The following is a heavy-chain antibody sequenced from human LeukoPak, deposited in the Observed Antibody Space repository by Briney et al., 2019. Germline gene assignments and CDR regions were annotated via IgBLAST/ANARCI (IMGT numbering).Heavy chain of an antibody. J-gene: IGHJ4*02. Sequence: PGGSLRLSCAASGFTFSSYAMNWVRQAPGKGLEWVSSINSGGGSTYYADSVKGRFTISRDNPKNTLSLQMNSLRAEDTAVYYCAKGHSGNYYNFDSWGQGTLVTVSS. CDR1: GFTFSSYA. V-gene: IGHV3-23*01. CDR2: INSGGGST. D-gene: IGHD1-26*01. CDR3: AKGHSGNYYNFDS.